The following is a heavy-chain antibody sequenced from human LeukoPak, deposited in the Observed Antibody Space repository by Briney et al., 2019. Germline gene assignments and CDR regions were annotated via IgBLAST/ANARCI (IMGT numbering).Heavy chain of an antibody. CDR1: GGSFSSYY. V-gene: IGHV4-59*01. CDR2: IYYSGST. D-gene: IGHD5-18*01. CDR3: ARVGAYSYGSIDY. Sequence: SETLSLTCAVYGGSFSSYYWSWIRQPPGKGLEWIGYIYYSGSTNYNPSLKSRVTISVDTSKNQFSLKLSSVTAADTAVYYCARVGAYSYGSIDYWGQGTLVTVSS. J-gene: IGHJ4*02.